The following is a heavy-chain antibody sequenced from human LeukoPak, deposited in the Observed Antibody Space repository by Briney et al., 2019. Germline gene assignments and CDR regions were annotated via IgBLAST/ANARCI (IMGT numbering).Heavy chain of an antibody. V-gene: IGHV3-11*01. CDR3: ARGYYDSSGYLDY. D-gene: IGHD3-22*01. CDR1: GGSFSGYY. J-gene: IGHJ4*02. CDR2: ISSSGSTI. Sequence: LSLTCAVYGGSFSGYYWSWIRQAPGKGLEWVSYISSSGSTIYYADSVKGRFTISRDNAKNSLYLQMNSLRAEDTAVYYCARGYYDSSGYLDYWGQGTLVTVSS.